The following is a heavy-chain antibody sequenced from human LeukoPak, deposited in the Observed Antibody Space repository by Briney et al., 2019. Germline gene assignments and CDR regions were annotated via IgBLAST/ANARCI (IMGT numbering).Heavy chain of an antibody. Sequence: GGSLRLSCTASGFTFGDYGMSWFRQAPGKGLEWVGFIRSKAYGGTKEYAASVKGRFTISRDNAKNSLYLQMNSLRAEDTALYYCAKAASGYSSSWHWFDPWGQGTLVTVSS. CDR2: IRSKAYGGTK. CDR1: GFTFGDYG. D-gene: IGHD6-13*01. CDR3: AKAASGYSSSWHWFDP. J-gene: IGHJ5*02. V-gene: IGHV3-49*03.